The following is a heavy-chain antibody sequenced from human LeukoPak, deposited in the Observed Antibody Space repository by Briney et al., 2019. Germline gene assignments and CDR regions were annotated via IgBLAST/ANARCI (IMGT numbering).Heavy chain of an antibody. J-gene: IGHJ4*02. V-gene: IGHV3-9*03. CDR2: ISWNGGSV. CDR3: AKSSGSGWLFPFDY. D-gene: IGHD6-19*01. Sequence: GRSQRLSCAASGFTFDDFAMHWVRHAPGKGLEWVSGISWNGGSVGYAASVKGRFTISRDNTKNSLYLQMNSLRAEDMALYYCAKSSGSGWLFPFDYWGQGTLVTVSS. CDR1: GFTFDDFA.